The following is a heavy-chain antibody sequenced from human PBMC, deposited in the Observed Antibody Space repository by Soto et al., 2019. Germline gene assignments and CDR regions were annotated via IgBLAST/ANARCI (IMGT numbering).Heavy chain of an antibody. CDR3: TRDGCSGGSCYRSYAFDW. CDR2: ISGNNVYV. Sequence: EAQLVESGGGLVKPGGSLRLSCAASGFNLSIYTMNWVRQAPGKGLEWVSSISGNNVYVYYADSVKGRFTISRDNAKNSLTVQMNSLRAEDKDVYYCTRDGCSGGSCYRSYAFDWWGEGTLGTVSS. D-gene: IGHD2-15*01. J-gene: IGHJ3*01. V-gene: IGHV3-21*01. CDR1: GFNLSIYT.